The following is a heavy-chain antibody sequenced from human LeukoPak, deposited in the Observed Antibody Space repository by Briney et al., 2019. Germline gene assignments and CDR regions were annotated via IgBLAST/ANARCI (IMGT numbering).Heavy chain of an antibody. Sequence: TLSLTCAVSGGSISSGDFPWSWIRQPPGKGLEWIGYIFHTGHTSYNPSLKGRVTISVDMSKNQLSLRLTSVTAADTAVYYCARGFYGAGSHFDYWGQGTLVTVSS. CDR2: IFHTGHT. CDR1: GGSISSGDFP. J-gene: IGHJ4*02. V-gene: IGHV4-30-2*01. D-gene: IGHD3-10*01. CDR3: ARGFYGAGSHFDY.